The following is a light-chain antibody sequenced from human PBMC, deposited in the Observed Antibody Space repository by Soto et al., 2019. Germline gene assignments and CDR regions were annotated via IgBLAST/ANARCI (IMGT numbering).Light chain of an antibody. CDR2: TAG. CDR1: SSNIGSNT. V-gene: IGLV1-44*01. CDR3: SAWDNSLNGYV. Sequence: QPVLTQPLSAYASPGQRVTISCSGGSSNIGSNTVAWYQHLPGTAPPRLIFTAGQRPSGVPGRFSGSKSGTSASLAISGLQSEDEGDYYCSAWDNSLNGYVFGPGTKLTVL. J-gene: IGLJ1*01.